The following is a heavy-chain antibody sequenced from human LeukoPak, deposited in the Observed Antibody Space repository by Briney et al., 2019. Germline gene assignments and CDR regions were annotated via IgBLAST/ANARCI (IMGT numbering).Heavy chain of an antibody. V-gene: IGHV1-2*02. D-gene: IGHD4-11*01. Sequence: ASVKVSCKASGYTFTGYYMHWVRQAPGQGLEWMGWINPNSGGTNYAQKFQGRVTMTRDTSISTAYMELSRLRSDDTAVYYCAREGLTTVTYFFGYYMDVWGKGTTVTVSS. CDR2: INPNSGGT. J-gene: IGHJ6*03. CDR3: AREGLTTVTYFFGYYMDV. CDR1: GYTFTGYY.